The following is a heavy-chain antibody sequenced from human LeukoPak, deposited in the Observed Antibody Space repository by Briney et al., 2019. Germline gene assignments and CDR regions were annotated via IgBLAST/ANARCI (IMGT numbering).Heavy chain of an antibody. D-gene: IGHD1-26*01. CDR2: ISSSSSYI. CDR1: GFTFSSYS. Sequence: GGSLRLSCAASGFTFSSYSMNWVRQAPGKGLEWVSSISSSSSYIYYADSVKGRFTISRDNAKNSLYLQLNSLRAEDTAVYYCARTYSGSYLAPDYWGQGTLVTVSS. V-gene: IGHV3-21*01. J-gene: IGHJ4*02. CDR3: ARTYSGSYLAPDY.